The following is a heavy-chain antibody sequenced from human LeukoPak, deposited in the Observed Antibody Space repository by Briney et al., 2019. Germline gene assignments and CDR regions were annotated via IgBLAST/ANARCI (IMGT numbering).Heavy chain of an antibody. D-gene: IGHD3-22*01. CDR2: IYTSGST. V-gene: IGHV4-39*07. CDR1: GASVSGSPYY. CDR3: ARNYDSSGYYDY. J-gene: IGHJ4*02. Sequence: PSETLSLTCTVSGASVSGSPYYWGWIRQPPGKGLEWIGSIYTSGSTNYNPSLKSRVTMSVDTSKNQFSLKLSSVTAADTAVYYCARNYDSSGYYDYWGQGTLVTVSS.